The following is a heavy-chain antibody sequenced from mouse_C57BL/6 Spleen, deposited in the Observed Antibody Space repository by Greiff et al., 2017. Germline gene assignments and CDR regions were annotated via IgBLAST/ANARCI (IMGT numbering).Heavy chain of an antibody. J-gene: IGHJ3*01. CDR1: GYSFTGYY. CDR2: INPSTGGT. CDR3: ARRDGYDPFAY. V-gene: IGHV1-42*01. D-gene: IGHD2-2*01. Sequence: VQLKESGPELVKPGASVKISCKASGYSFTGYYMNWVKQSPEKSLEWIGEINPSTGGTTYNQKFKAKATLTVDKSSSTAYMQLKSLTSEYSAFYYGARRDGYDPFAYWGQGTLVTVSA.